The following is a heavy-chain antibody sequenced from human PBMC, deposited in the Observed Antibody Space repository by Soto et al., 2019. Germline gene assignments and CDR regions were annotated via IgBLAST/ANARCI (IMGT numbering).Heavy chain of an antibody. CDR2: INHSGST. CDR1: GGSFSGYY. D-gene: IGHD3-9*01. Sequence: SETLSLTCAVYGGSFSGYYWSWIRQPPGKGLEWIGEINHSGSTNYNPSLKSRVTISVDTSKNQFSLKLSSVTAADTAVYYCARGYYDILTGYPKPHFDYWGQGTLVTVSS. CDR3: ARGYYDILTGYPKPHFDY. J-gene: IGHJ4*02. V-gene: IGHV4-34*01.